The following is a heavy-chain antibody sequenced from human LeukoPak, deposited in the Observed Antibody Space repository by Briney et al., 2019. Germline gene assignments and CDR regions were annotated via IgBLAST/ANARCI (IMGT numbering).Heavy chain of an antibody. V-gene: IGHV4-34*01. CDR1: GGSFSGYD. D-gene: IGHD3-9*01. CDR3: ARVPWLFCFDY. J-gene: IGHJ4*02. CDR2: INHSGST. Sequence: PSETLSLTCAVYGGSFSGYDWSWIRQPPGKGLEWIGEINHSGSTNYNPSLKGRVTISIDTSKNQFSLKLSSVTAADTAVYYCARVPWLFCFDYWGQGTLVTVSS.